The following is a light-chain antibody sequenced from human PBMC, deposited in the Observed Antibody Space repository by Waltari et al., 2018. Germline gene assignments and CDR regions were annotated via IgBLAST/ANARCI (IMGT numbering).Light chain of an antibody. CDR3: ISYSSSTTFDWV. CDR2: DVN. Sequence: QSALPQPSSVSGSLGQPITLSCTGTSGDSGAYSSVSWSQRLPGKAPKLIIYDVNNRPSGVSNRFSGSKSGNTASLTISGLQSEDEASYFCISYSSSTTFDWVFGGGTLLTVL. V-gene: IGLV2-14*03. J-gene: IGLJ3*02. CDR1: SGDSGAYSS.